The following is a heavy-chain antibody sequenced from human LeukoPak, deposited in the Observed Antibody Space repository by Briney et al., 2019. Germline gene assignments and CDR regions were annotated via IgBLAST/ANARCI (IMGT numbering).Heavy chain of an antibody. CDR2: IYYSGST. CDR1: GGSISSYY. D-gene: IGHD6-13*01. V-gene: IGHV4-59*01. J-gene: IGHJ5*02. CDR3: ARAGYSSSWFSYNWFDP. Sequence: SETLSLTCTVSGGSISSYYWSWIRQPPGKGLECIGYIYYSGSTNYNPSLKSRVTISVDTSKNQFSLKLSSVTAADTAVYYCARAGYSSSWFSYNWFDPWGQGTLVTVSS.